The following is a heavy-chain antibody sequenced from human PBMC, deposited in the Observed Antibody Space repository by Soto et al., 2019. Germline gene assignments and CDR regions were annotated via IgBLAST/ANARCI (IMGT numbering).Heavy chain of an antibody. D-gene: IGHD2-2*01. CDR1: GYTFTSYG. Sequence: ASVKVSCKASGYTFTSYGISWVRQAPGQGLEWMGWISAYNGNTNYAQKLQGRVTMTTDTSTSTAYMELRSLRSDDTAVYYCARVVVVGPAAPSEGGNWFDPWGKGTLVTVYS. V-gene: IGHV1-18*01. CDR2: ISAYNGNT. J-gene: IGHJ5*02. CDR3: ARVVVVGPAAPSEGGNWFDP.